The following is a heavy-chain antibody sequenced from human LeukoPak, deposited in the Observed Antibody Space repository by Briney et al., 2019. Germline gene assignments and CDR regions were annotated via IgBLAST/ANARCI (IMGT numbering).Heavy chain of an antibody. Sequence: QPGGSLRLSCAASGFTFSSYAMSWVRQAPGKGLEWVSAISGSGGSTYYADSVKGRFTISRDNSKNTRYLQMNSLRAEDTAVYFCYGASNLFDYWGQGTLVTVSS. D-gene: IGHD3-10*01. CDR1: GFTFSSYA. CDR2: ISGSGGST. J-gene: IGHJ4*02. V-gene: IGHV3-23*01. CDR3: YGASNLFDY.